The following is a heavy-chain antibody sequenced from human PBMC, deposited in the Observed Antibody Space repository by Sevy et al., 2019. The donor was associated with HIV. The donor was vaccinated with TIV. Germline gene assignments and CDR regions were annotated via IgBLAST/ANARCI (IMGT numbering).Heavy chain of an antibody. CDR3: ARERQNWNDRPFDH. CDR1: GYSISSGYY. Sequence: SETLSLTCAVSGYSISSGYYWGWIRQTPGKGLEWMGSIYQSGSAYYNPSLKSRVTISVDTSKNQFSLKVTSVTAADTAVYYCARERQNWNDRPFDHWGQGTLVTVSS. CDR2: IYQSGSA. V-gene: IGHV4-38-2*02. J-gene: IGHJ4*02. D-gene: IGHD1-1*01.